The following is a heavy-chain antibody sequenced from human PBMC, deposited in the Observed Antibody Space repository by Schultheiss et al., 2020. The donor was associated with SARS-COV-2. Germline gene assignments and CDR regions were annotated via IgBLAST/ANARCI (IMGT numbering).Heavy chain of an antibody. CDR1: GGTFSSYA. J-gene: IGHJ6*03. CDR3: AREDPNSYYMDV. Sequence: SVKVSCKASGGTFSSYAISWVRQAPGQGLEWMGGIIPIFGKVDYAQKFQGRVTITADESTSTGYMELSSLRSEDTAVYYCAREDPNSYYMDVWGKGTTVTVSS. CDR2: IIPIFGKV. D-gene: IGHD4-23*01. V-gene: IGHV1-69*13.